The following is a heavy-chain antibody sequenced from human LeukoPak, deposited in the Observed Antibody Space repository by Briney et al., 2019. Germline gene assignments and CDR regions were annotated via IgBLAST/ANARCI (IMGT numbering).Heavy chain of an antibody. CDR1: GDSITSYY. CDR2: IYTSGSI. J-gene: IGHJ4*02. CDR3: ARTSAVKPYYFDY. V-gene: IGHV4-4*07. Sequence: SETLSPTCTVSGDSITSYYWSWIRQPAGKGLEWIGRIYTSGSINYNPSLESRVTLLVDTSKKQFSLRLTSVTAADTAVYYCARTSAVKPYYFDYWGQGTLVTVSS. D-gene: IGHD4-17*01.